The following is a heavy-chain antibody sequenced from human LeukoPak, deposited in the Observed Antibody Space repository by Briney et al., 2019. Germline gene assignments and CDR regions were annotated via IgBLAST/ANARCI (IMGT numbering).Heavy chain of an antibody. D-gene: IGHD3-3*01. J-gene: IGHJ4*02. CDR1: GFTFSNYW. V-gene: IGHV3-7*03. CDR2: IKQDGSEK. CDR3: ARMYYDFWSGYYQDY. Sequence: GGSLRLSCAASGFTFSNYWMSWVRQAPGKGLEWVANIKQDGSEKYYVDSVRGRFTISRDNAKNSLYLQMNSLRADDTAVYYCARMYYDFWSGYYQDYWGQGTLATVSS.